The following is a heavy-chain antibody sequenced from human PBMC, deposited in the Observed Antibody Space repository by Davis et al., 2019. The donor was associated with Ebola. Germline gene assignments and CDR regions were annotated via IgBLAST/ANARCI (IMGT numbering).Heavy chain of an antibody. D-gene: IGHD2-15*01. V-gene: IGHV1-2*06. CDR1: DYTFTNYG. CDR2: VILKSGAT. J-gene: IGHJ4*02. Sequence: ASVKVSCKTSDYTFTNYGISWTRQAPGQGLEWLGRVILKSGATNYAQKFQGRVKMTRDTSISTVYMELSSLRYDDTADYYCARGHNYSHEYWGQGTLVTVSS. CDR3: ARGHNYSHEY.